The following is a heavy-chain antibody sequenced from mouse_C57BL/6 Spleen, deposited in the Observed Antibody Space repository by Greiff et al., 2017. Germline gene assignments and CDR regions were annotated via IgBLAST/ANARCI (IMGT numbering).Heavy chain of an antibody. CDR3: ARQLAY. Sequence: VQLQQSGPELVKPGASVKIPCKASGYTFTDYNIDWVKQSHGKSLEWIGDINPNNGGTIYNQKFKGKATLTVDKSSSTAYMELRSLTSEDTAVYYCARQLAYWGQGTLVTVSA. D-gene: IGHD3-1*01. V-gene: IGHV1-18*01. J-gene: IGHJ3*01. CDR1: GYTFTDYN. CDR2: INPNNGGT.